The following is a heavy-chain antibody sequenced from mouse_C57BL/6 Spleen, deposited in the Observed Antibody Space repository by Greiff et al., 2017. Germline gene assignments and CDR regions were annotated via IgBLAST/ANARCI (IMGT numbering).Heavy chain of an antibody. V-gene: IGHV1-54*01. CDR1: GYAFTNYL. J-gene: IGHJ3*01. D-gene: IGHD2-4*01. CDR3: ARDYGAWFAY. CDR2: INPGSGGN. Sequence: VQLQQSGAELVRPGTSVKVSCKASGYAFTNYLIAWVKQRPGQGLEWIGVINPGSGGNSYNEKFNDKATLTAAKSSSTAYMQLSSLTSEDSAVYYCARDYGAWFAYWGQGTLVTVSA.